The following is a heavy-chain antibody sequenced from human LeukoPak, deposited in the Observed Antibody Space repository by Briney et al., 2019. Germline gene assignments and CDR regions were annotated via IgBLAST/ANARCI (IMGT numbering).Heavy chain of an antibody. D-gene: IGHD3-10*01. V-gene: IGHV3-49*03. J-gene: IGHJ6*03. CDR1: GFTLGDYA. CDR3: TRDISGPPRAPFYYYYHMDV. CDR2: IRSKAYGGTT. Sequence: GGSLRLSCTASGFTLGDYAMSWFRQAPGKGLEWVGFIRSKAYGGTTEYAASVKGRFTISRDDSKSIAYLQMNSLKTEDTAVYYCTRDISGPPRAPFYYYYHMDVWGKGTTVTVSS.